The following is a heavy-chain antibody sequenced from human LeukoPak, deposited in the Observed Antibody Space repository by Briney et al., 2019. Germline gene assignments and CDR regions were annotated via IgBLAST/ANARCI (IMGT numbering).Heavy chain of an antibody. CDR2: IYYSGST. CDR1: GGSISSGDYC. V-gene: IGHV4-30-4*08. Sequence: SETLSLTCTVSGGSISSGDYCWSWIRQPPGKGLEWIGYIYYSGSTYYNPSLKSRVTISVDTSKNQFSLKLSSVTAADTAVYYCARDQRGYSYGGVDYWGQGTLVTVSS. CDR3: ARDQRGYSYGGVDY. J-gene: IGHJ4*02. D-gene: IGHD5-18*01.